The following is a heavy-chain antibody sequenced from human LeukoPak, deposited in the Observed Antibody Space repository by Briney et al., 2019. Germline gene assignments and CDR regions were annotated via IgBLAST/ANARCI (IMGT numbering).Heavy chain of an antibody. CDR2: ISYDGSSK. CDR3: AKSYYYDSSDY. V-gene: IGHV3-30*18. Sequence: GGSLRLSCAASGFTFSSSGMHWVRQAPGKGLEWVAVISYDGSSKYYADSVKGRFTISRDNSKNTLYLQMNSLRAEDTAVYYCAKSYYYDSSDYWGQGTLVTVSS. D-gene: IGHD3-22*01. J-gene: IGHJ4*02. CDR1: GFTFSSSG.